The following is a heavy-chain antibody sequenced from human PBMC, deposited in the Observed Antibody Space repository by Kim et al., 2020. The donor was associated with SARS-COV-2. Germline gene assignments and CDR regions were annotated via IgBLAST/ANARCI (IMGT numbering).Heavy chain of an antibody. J-gene: IGHJ4*02. V-gene: IGHV3-15*01. Sequence: GGSLRLSCEASGFPFSNVWMNWVRQAPGKGLEWVGRIKREIDGGTTDYVEPVKGRFTISRDDSTNTMYLKMNRLKNEDTALYYCSAGMVRTNTDYWGQG. CDR3: SAGMVRTNTDY. CDR1: GFPFSNVW. CDR2: IKREIDGGTT. D-gene: IGHD6-13*01.